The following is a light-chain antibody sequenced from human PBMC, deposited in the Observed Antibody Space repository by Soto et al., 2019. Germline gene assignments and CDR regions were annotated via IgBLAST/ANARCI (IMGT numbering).Light chain of an antibody. CDR2: EVS. J-gene: IGLJ3*02. CDR3: SSYAGSNNLV. CDR1: SSDVGGYNY. Sequence: QSVLTQPPSASGSPGQSVTISCTGTSSDVGGYNYVSWYQQHPGKAPKLMIYEVSKRPSGVPDRFSVSKSGNTASLTVSGLQAEDEAYYYCSSYAGSNNLVFGGGTTLTVL. V-gene: IGLV2-8*01.